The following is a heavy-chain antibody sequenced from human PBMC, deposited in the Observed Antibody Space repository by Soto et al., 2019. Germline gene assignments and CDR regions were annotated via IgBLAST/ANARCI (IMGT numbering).Heavy chain of an antibody. Sequence: QTGGSLRLSCAASGFTVSSNYMSWVRQAPGKGLEWVSVIYSGGSTYYADSVEGRFTISRDNSKNTLYLQMNSLRAEDTAVYYCASTLRELWPNSFDYWGQGTLVTAPQ. J-gene: IGHJ4*02. CDR3: ASTLRELWPNSFDY. V-gene: IGHV3-53*01. D-gene: IGHD1-26*01. CDR1: GFTVSSNY. CDR2: IYSGGST.